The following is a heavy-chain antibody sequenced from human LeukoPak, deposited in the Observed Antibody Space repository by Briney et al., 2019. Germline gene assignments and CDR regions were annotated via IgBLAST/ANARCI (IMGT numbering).Heavy chain of an antibody. D-gene: IGHD1-26*01. CDR1: GFSFSSYW. CDR3: ARESAMGATTGDY. J-gene: IGHJ4*02. V-gene: IGHV3-74*01. CDR2: INSDGSST. Sequence: GGSLRLSCGASGFSFSSYWMHWVRQAPGKGLVWVSRINSDGSSTSYADSVKGRFTISRDNAKNTLYLQMNSLRAEDTAVYYCARESAMGATTGDYWGQGTLVTVSS.